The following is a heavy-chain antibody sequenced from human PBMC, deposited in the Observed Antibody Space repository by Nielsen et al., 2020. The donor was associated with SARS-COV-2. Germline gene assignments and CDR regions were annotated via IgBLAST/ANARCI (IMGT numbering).Heavy chain of an antibody. Sequence: WIRQPPGKGLEWVSGINWNGGSTGYADSVKGRFTISRDNAKNSLYLQMNSLRAEDTAVYYCAKGVRSSMPSHPVDYWGQGTLVTVSS. CDR2: INWNGGST. CDR3: AKGVRSSMPSHPVDY. D-gene: IGHD2-2*01. V-gene: IGHV3-20*03. J-gene: IGHJ4*02.